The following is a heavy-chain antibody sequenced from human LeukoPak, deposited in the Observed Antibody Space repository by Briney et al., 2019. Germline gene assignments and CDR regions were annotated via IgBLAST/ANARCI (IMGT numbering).Heavy chain of an antibody. CDR3: AREPVLMVYAS. D-gene: IGHD2-8*01. CDR2: ISAYNGNT. Sequence: GASVKLSCKASGYTFTSSGISWVRQAPGQGLEWMGWISAYNGNTNNAQKLHGRVTITTDTSTSTAYMELRSLRSDDTAVYYCAREPVLMVYASWGQGTLVTVSS. CDR1: GYTFTSSG. V-gene: IGHV1-18*01. J-gene: IGHJ4*02.